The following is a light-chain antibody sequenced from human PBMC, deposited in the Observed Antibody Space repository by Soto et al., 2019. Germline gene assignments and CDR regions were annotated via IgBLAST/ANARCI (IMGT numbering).Light chain of an antibody. CDR3: RSFTSKRIYV. J-gene: IGLJ1*01. CDR1: HNDIGTYDY. V-gene: IGLV2-14*03. CDR2: GVT. Sequence: QSALTQPTSGSGSPGQSITISCTGNHNDIGTYDYVSWYQQHPGRAPRLLIYGVTTRPSGISDRFSASKSGLTASLTISGLQPEDEADYYCRSFTSKRIYVFAAGTKVIV.